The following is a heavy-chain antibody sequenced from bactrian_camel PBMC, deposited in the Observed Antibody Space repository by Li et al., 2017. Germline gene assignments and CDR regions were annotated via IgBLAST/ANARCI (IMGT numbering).Heavy chain of an antibody. CDR1: RYIYSTGC. Sequence: HVQLVESGGGSVQAGGSLRLSCAASRYIYSTGCMGWFRQAPGKEREVVALIDSDLDTYYEDSVKGRFTISKVPAKNTLYLQMMSLKPEDTAMYYCAAAPGGGGCVVRSYNYWGQGTQVTV. J-gene: IGHJ4*01. D-gene: IGHD2*01. CDR2: IDSDLDT. CDR3: AAAPGGGGCVVRSYNY. V-gene: IGHV3S53*01.